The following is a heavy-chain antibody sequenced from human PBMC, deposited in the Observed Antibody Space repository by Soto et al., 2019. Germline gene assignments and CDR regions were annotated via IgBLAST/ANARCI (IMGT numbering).Heavy chain of an antibody. Sequence: SETLSLTCAVYGGSFSGYYWSWIRQPPGKGLEWIGEINHSGSTNYNPSLKSRVTISVDTSKNQFSLKLSSVTAVDTAVYYCAREEYYGDYGEIYYYGMDVWGQGTTVTVSS. D-gene: IGHD4-17*01. CDR3: AREEYYGDYGEIYYYGMDV. CDR2: INHSGST. V-gene: IGHV4-34*01. J-gene: IGHJ6*02. CDR1: GGSFSGYY.